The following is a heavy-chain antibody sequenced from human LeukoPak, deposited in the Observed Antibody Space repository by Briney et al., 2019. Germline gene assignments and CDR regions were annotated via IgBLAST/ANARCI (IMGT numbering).Heavy chain of an antibody. Sequence: KPSETLSLTCAVYGGSFSGYYWSWIRQPPGKGLEWIGEINHSGSTNYNPSLKSRVTISVDTSKNQCSLKLSSVTAADTAVYYCASLAWEYPRIAAAGTYYYYYGMDVWGQGTTVTVSS. CDR1: GGSFSGYY. J-gene: IGHJ6*02. CDR3: ASLAWEYPRIAAAGTYYYYYGMDV. D-gene: IGHD6-13*01. CDR2: INHSGST. V-gene: IGHV4-34*01.